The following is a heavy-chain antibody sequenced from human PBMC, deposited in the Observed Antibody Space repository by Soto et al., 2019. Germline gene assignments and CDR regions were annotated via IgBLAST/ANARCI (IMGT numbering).Heavy chain of an antibody. CDR2: INHSGST. Sequence: PAGTLSLTCAVYGGSFSGYYWSWIRQPPGKGLEWIGEINHSGSTNYNPSLKSRVTISVDTSKNQFSLKLSSVTAADTAVYYCARARITMVRGVIGYYYYGMDVWGQGTTVTVSS. D-gene: IGHD3-10*01. CDR3: ARARITMVRGVIGYYYYGMDV. CDR1: GGSFSGYY. J-gene: IGHJ6*02. V-gene: IGHV4-34*01.